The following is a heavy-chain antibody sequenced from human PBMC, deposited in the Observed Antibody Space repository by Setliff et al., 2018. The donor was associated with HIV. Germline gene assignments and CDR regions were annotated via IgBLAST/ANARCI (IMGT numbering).Heavy chain of an antibody. CDR2: IYWDDDK. J-gene: IGHJ5*02. V-gene: IGHV2-5*02. CDR3: ARYLFFGGNWFDP. D-gene: IGHD3-10*01. Sequence: SGPTLVNPTQTLTLTCTFSGFSSTTVGVGVGWIRQPPGKALEWLGVIYWDDDKRYNPSLRSRLTFTRDTSKNQVVLTMTNMHPVDTATYYCARYLFFGGNWFDPWGQGTLVTVSS. CDR1: GFSSTTVGVG.